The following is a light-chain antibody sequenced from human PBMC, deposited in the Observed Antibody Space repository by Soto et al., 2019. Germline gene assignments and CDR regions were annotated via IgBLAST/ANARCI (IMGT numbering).Light chain of an antibody. CDR2: GAS. V-gene: IGKV3-15*01. J-gene: IGKJ1*01. CDR3: QQYNNWWT. Sequence: ETVMTQSPASLSVSPGERATLSCRASQSVSSNLAWYQQQPGQAPKLLIYGASTRATGVPARFSGSGSGTEFTLTISSLQSEDFAVYYCQQYNNWWTFGQGTKVEIK. CDR1: QSVSSN.